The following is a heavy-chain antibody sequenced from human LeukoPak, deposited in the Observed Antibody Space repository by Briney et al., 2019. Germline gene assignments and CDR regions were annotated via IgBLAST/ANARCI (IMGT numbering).Heavy chain of an antibody. CDR1: GFTFSNYA. D-gene: IGHD5-12*01. CDR2: ISYDGRNK. V-gene: IGHV3-30*04. Sequence: GGSLRLSCAASGFTFSNYAMHWVRQAPGKGLEWVAVISYDGRNKFYADSVKGRFTISRDNSKNTLHLQMNSLRAEDTAVYYCARSLATSYYYMDVWGKGTTVTVSS. CDR3: ARSLATSYYYMDV. J-gene: IGHJ6*03.